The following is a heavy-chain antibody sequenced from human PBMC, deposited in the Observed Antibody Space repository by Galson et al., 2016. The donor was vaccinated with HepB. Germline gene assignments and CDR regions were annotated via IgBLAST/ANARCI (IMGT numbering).Heavy chain of an antibody. CDR2: ITRSGDAT. D-gene: IGHD6-19*01. V-gene: IGHV3-23*01. J-gene: IGHJ4*02. CDR1: GFSFSNSG. CDR3: AREAQWPGYYFDY. Sequence: SLRLSCAASGFSFSNSGMSWVRQAPGRGLEWVSGITRSGDATHYADFVKGRFTISRDNSKNTLYLQMNSLRAEDTAVYYCAREAQWPGYYFDYWGQGTLVTVSS.